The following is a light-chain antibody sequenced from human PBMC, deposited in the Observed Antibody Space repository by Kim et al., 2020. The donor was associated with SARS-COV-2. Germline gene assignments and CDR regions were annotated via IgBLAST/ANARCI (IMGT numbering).Light chain of an antibody. CDR2: AAS. Sequence: AVQMTQSTFSLSASVGDRVTITCRASQGIGNDLAWYQQKPGKAPELLIYAASTLQSGVPSKFSGSGSGTDFTLTISSLQPEDFATYYCLQDYSYPRTFGQRTKVEIK. CDR1: QGIGND. V-gene: IGKV1-6*01. J-gene: IGKJ1*01. CDR3: LQDYSYPRT.